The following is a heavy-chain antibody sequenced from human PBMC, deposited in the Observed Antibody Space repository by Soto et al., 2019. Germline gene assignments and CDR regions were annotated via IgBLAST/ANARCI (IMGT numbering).Heavy chain of an antibody. Sequence: EVQLLESGGGLVQPGGSLRLSCAASGFTFSSYAMSWVRQAPGKGLEWVSAISGSGGSTYYADSVKGRFTISRDNSKNTLYLQMNSLRAEDTAVYYCAKDRTAMARQYDAFDIWGQGTMVTVSS. CDR1: GFTFSSYA. D-gene: IGHD5-18*01. CDR2: ISGSGGST. CDR3: AKDRTAMARQYDAFDI. V-gene: IGHV3-23*01. J-gene: IGHJ3*02.